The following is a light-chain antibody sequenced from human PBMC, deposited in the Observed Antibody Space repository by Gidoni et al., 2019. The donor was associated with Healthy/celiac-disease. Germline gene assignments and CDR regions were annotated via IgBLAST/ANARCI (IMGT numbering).Light chain of an antibody. V-gene: IGLV2-14*01. Sequence: QSALTKPASVSGSPVQSITISCTGTSSDVGGYNYVSWYQQHPGKAPNLMIYDVSNRPSGVSNRFPGSKYGNTASLTISGLQAEDEADYYCSSYTSSSILYVFGTGTKVTVL. J-gene: IGLJ1*01. CDR3: SSYTSSSILYV. CDR2: DVS. CDR1: SSDVGGYNY.